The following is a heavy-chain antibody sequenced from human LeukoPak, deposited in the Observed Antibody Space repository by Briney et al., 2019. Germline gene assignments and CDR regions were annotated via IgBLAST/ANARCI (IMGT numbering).Heavy chain of an antibody. V-gene: IGHV4-34*01. CDR3: ARDYYGSGRRHDY. CDR2: INHSGST. Sequence: SETLSLTCAVYGGSFSGYYWSWIRQPPGKGLGWIGEINHSGSTNYNPSLKSRVTISVDTSKNQFSLKLSSVTAADTAVYYCARDYYGSGRRHDYWGQGTLVTVSS. D-gene: IGHD3-10*01. CDR1: GGSFSGYY. J-gene: IGHJ4*02.